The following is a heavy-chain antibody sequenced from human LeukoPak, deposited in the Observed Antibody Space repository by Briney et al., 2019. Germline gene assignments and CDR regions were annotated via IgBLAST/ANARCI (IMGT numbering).Heavy chain of an antibody. Sequence: GESLQISCKGSGYSFTSYWIGWVRQMPGKGLEWMGIIYPGDSDTRYSPSFQGQVTISADKSISTAYLQWSSLKASDTAMYYCARHDITNPSVGAPYYFDYWGQGTLVTVSS. V-gene: IGHV5-51*01. CDR1: GYSFTSYW. CDR2: IYPGDSDT. CDR3: ARHDITNPSVGAPYYFDY. D-gene: IGHD1-26*01. J-gene: IGHJ4*02.